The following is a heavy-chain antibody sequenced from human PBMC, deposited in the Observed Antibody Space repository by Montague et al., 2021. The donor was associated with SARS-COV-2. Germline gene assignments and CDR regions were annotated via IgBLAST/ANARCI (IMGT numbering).Heavy chain of an antibody. Sequence: SETLSLTCSISGVSITSYYWSWVRLPAGKGLEWIGHIYASGSTNXSPSLKSRVRLSIDNPKNQFSLKLESLTAADTAVYYCVREGGNWYYFDYWGQGALVTVSS. CDR2: IYASGST. J-gene: IGHJ4*02. V-gene: IGHV4-4*07. CDR3: VREGGNWYYFDY. D-gene: IGHD3-16*01. CDR1: GVSITSYY.